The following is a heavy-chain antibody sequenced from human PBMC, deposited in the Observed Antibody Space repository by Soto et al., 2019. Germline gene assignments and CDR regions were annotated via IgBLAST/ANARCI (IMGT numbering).Heavy chain of an antibody. CDR2: IYYSGST. D-gene: IGHD6-6*01. Sequence: QVRLQESGPGLVKPSQTLSLTCTVSGGSIGRSDYYWSWIRQPPGKGLEWIGYIYYSGSTYYNPSLKSRLTISVDTSNNQFSLNLTSVTAADTAVYYCARSRILARPSDWFDPWGQGTLVTVSS. CDR1: GGSIGRSDYY. J-gene: IGHJ5*02. CDR3: ARSRILARPSDWFDP. V-gene: IGHV4-30-4*01.